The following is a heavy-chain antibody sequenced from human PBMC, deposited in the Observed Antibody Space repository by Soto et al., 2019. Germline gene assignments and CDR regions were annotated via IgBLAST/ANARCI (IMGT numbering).Heavy chain of an antibody. V-gene: IGHV1-69*02. Sequence: QVQLVQSGAEVKKPGSSVKVSCKASGDTFNFYTINWVRQAPGLGLEWMGRFNPILSFSNSALKFQGRVTLTADKATSIACLVLCSLRSADTARYYGATSFGSWSLAFDYWGQGALVTV. D-gene: IGHD3-10*01. J-gene: IGHJ4*02. CDR1: GDTFNFYT. CDR2: FNPILSFS. CDR3: ATSFGSWSLAFDY.